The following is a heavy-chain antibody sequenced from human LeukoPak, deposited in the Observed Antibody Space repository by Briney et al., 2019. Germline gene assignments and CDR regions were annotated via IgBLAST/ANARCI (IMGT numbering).Heavy chain of an antibody. CDR2: IKSSSSPI. Sequence: GGSLRLSCAASGFTFTDYSMTWVRQAPGKGLEWVSYIKSSSSPIYYADSVKGRFTISRDNAKNSLYLQMNSLRDEDTAVYYCARITPYYGAIDYWGQGTLVTVSS. CDR3: ARITPYYGAIDY. V-gene: IGHV3-48*02. J-gene: IGHJ4*02. CDR1: GFTFTDYS. D-gene: IGHD4-17*01.